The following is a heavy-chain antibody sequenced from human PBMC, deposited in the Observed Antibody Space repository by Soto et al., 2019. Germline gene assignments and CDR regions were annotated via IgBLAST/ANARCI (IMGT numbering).Heavy chain of an antibody. J-gene: IGHJ6*02. CDR1: GYTLTELS. D-gene: IGHD3-10*01. Sequence: QVQLVQSGAEVKKPGASVKVSCKVSGYTLTELSMHWVRQAPGKGLEWMGGFDPEDGETIYAQKFQGRVTMTEDTSTDTAYMGLSSLRSEFTAVYYCATDTIVRGVHSFYYYYGMDVWGQGTTFTVSS. CDR3: ATDTIVRGVHSFYYYYGMDV. V-gene: IGHV1-24*01. CDR2: FDPEDGET.